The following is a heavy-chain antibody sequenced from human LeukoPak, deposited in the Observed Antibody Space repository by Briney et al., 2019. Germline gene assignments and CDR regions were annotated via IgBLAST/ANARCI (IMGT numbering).Heavy chain of an antibody. V-gene: IGHV1-2*02. D-gene: IGHD2-15*01. J-gene: IGHJ6*03. CDR2: INPNSGGT. CDR3: ASPGCSGGSCYSGYYYYMDV. Sequence: GASVKVSCKASGYTFTSYYMHWVRQAPGQGLERMGWINPNSGGTNYAQKFQGRVTMTRDTSISTAYMELSRLRSDDTAVYYCASPGCSGGSCYSGYYYYMDVWGKGTTVTVSS. CDR1: GYTFTSYY.